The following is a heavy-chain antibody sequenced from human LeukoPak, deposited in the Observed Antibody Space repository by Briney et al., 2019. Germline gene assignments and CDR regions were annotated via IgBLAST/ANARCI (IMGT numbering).Heavy chain of an antibody. Sequence: GGSLRLSCEASGFTFSDYSMNWVRQAPGEGLEWLSYITSTSDTIYYADSVKGRFTSSRDNAKNSVYLQMNSLRAEDTAVYYCARSSGYPFFDYWGQGTLVTVSS. V-gene: IGHV3-48*01. CDR3: ARSSGYPFFDY. CDR1: GFTFSDYS. D-gene: IGHD3-22*01. J-gene: IGHJ4*02. CDR2: ITSTSDTI.